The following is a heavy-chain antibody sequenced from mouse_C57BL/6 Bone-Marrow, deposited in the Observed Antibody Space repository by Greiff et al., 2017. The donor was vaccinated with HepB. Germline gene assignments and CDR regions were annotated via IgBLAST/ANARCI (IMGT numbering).Heavy chain of an antibody. CDR2: ISDGGSYT. J-gene: IGHJ3*01. V-gene: IGHV5-4*01. Sequence: EVQRVESGGGLVKPGGSLKLSCAASGFTFSSYAMSWVRQTPEKRLEWVATISDGGSYTYYPDNVKGRFTISRDNAKNNLYLQMSHLKSEDTAMYYCAIYDGAWFAYWGQGTLVTVSA. CDR3: AIYDGAWFAY. D-gene: IGHD2-12*01. CDR1: GFTFSSYA.